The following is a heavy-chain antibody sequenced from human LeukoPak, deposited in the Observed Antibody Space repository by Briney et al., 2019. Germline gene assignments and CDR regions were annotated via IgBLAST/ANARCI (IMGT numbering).Heavy chain of an antibody. CDR3: ANDYTSYGALGI. CDR1: GGYMSDYF. V-gene: IGHV4-4*07. J-gene: IGHJ3*02. D-gene: IGHD4-11*01. Sequence: SETLSLTCTVSGGYMSDYFWSWIRQPAGKGLEWIGRMFINGSTNYNPSLRSRVTMSIYTSDNQFSLKLSSVTAADAAVYYCANDYTSYGALGIWGQGTLVTVSS. CDR2: MFINGST.